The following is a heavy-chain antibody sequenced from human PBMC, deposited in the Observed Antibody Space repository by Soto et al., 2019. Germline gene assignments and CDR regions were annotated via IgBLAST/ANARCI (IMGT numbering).Heavy chain of an antibody. CDR1: GDSIKPSY. Sequence: PSETLSLTCTVSGDSIKPSYWSWIRQAPGKGLEWIGYIHYTGSTNSNPSLKSRVTISADKSKNQFSLQVASMTSADTAVYYCARDLSGGSSWYDFASWGQGTLVTVSS. D-gene: IGHD6-13*01. CDR2: IHYTGST. CDR3: ARDLSGGSSWYDFAS. J-gene: IGHJ4*02. V-gene: IGHV4-59*01.